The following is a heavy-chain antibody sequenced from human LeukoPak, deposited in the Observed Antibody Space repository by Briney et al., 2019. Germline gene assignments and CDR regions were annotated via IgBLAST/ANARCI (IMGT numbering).Heavy chain of an antibody. V-gene: IGHV3-23*01. CDR1: GFTFRGYA. Sequence: GGSLRPSCAASGFTFRGYAMAWVRQAPGKGMEWVSTITASGDVTYYTDSVKGRFTISRDNSKNTLYLEMHSLTAEDSALYFCAKGQTGAPSFYYFFYLDGWGKGSTVIVSS. D-gene: IGHD2-8*02. J-gene: IGHJ6*03. CDR2: ITASGDVT. CDR3: AKGQTGAPSFYYFFYLDG.